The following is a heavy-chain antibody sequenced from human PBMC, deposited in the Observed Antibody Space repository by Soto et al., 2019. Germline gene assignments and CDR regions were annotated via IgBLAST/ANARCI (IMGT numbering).Heavy chain of an antibody. CDR3: ARRGSGSYYDY. CDR1: GFTFSSYA. J-gene: IGHJ4*02. Sequence: EVQLLESGGGLVQPGGSLRLSCAASGFTFSSYAMRWVRQAPGKGLEWVSAISGSGGSTYYADSVKGRFTISRDNSKDTLYLQMNSLRAEDTAVYYCARRGSGSYYDYWGQGTLVTVSS. CDR2: ISGSGGST. V-gene: IGHV3-23*01. D-gene: IGHD1-26*01.